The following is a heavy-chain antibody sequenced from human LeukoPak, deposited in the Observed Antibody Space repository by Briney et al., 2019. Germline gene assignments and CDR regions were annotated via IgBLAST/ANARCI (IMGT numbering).Heavy chain of an antibody. J-gene: IGHJ4*02. Sequence: SETLSLTCTVSGGSVSSGSYYWSWIRQPPGKGLEWIGYIYYSGSTNYNPSLKSRVTISVDTSKNQFSLKLSSVTAADTAVYYCARGAVFRGNYYGFWSGYYRTLDYWGQGTLVTVSS. CDR1: GGSVSSGSYY. D-gene: IGHD3-3*01. CDR2: IYYSGST. CDR3: ARGAVFRGNYYGFWSGYYRTLDY. V-gene: IGHV4-61*01.